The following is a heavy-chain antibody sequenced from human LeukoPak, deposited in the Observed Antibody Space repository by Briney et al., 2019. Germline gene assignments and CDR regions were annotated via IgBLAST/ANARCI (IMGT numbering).Heavy chain of an antibody. Sequence: PGGSLRLSCAASGFTFSSYSMNWVRQAPGKGLEWVSSISSSSSYIYYADSVKGRFTISRDNAKNSLYLQMDSLRAEDTAVYYCARDRGYSGFMDVWGQGTTVTASS. D-gene: IGHD5-12*01. V-gene: IGHV3-21*01. J-gene: IGHJ6*02. CDR3: ARDRGYSGFMDV. CDR2: ISSSSSYI. CDR1: GFTFSSYS.